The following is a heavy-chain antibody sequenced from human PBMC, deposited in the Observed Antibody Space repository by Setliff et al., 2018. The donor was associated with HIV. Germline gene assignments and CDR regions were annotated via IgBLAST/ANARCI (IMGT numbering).Heavy chain of an antibody. J-gene: IGHJ4*02. CDR2: IYHSGSP. V-gene: IGHV4-38-2*01. Sequence: SETLSLTCAVSGYSIISDYYWGWIRQSPGKGLEWIENIYHSGSPYYNPSLRSRVTISVDTSKNQLSLRLTSMTAADTAVYYCARSQPDTIFGVVTFDRWGQGKMVTVSS. CDR1: GYSIISDYY. CDR3: ARSQPDTIFGVVTFDR. D-gene: IGHD3-3*01.